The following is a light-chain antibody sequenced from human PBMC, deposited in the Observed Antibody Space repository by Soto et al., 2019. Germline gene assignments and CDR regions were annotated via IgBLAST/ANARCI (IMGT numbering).Light chain of an antibody. Sequence: EIVLTQSPDTLSLSPGERATLSCRASRSLSRNYLAWYQQKPGQAPRVLIYGASSRATGIPDRFSGSGSATDFTLTISRLEPEDFAVYYCQQYDISPITFGQGTRLEIK. CDR3: QQYDISPIT. CDR2: GAS. V-gene: IGKV3-20*01. CDR1: RSLSRNY. J-gene: IGKJ5*01.